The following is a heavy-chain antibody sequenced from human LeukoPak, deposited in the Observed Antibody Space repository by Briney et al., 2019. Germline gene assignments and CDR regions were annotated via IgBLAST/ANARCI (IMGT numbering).Heavy chain of an antibody. V-gene: IGHV3-30*02. J-gene: IGHJ4*02. D-gene: IGHD3-3*01. Sequence: GGSLRLSCAASGFTFSNYGMHWVRQAPGKGLEWVAFARYDESTKFYADSVKGRFTISRDNSKTTLYLQMNSLRAEDTAFYYCAKAELGVDTFFDYWGQGTLVTVSS. CDR1: GFTFSNYG. CDR2: ARYDESTK. CDR3: AKAELGVDTFFDY.